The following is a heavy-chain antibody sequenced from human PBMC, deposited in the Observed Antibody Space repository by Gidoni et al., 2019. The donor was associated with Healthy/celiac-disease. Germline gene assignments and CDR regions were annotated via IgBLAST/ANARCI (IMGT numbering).Heavy chain of an antibody. D-gene: IGHD4-4*01. J-gene: IGHJ5*02. Sequence: GSTNYNPSLKSRVTISVDTSKNQFSLKLSSVTAADTAVYYCARSSYSNYHTWFDPWGQGTLVTVSS. CDR3: ARSSYSNYHTWFDP. V-gene: IGHV4-59*01. CDR2: GST.